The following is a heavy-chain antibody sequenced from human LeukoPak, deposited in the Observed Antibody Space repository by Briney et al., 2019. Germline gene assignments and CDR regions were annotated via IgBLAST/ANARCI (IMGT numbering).Heavy chain of an antibody. V-gene: IGHV3-48*04. Sequence: GGSLRLSCAASGFTFSSYNMNWVRQAPGKGLEWVSYISSSSSTMYYADSVKGRFTISRDNAKNSLYLQMNSLRAEDTAVYYCAKPSSVGIPAAQFDYWGQGTLVTVSS. CDR2: ISSSSSTM. J-gene: IGHJ4*02. D-gene: IGHD2-2*01. CDR3: AKPSSVGIPAAQFDY. CDR1: GFTFSSYN.